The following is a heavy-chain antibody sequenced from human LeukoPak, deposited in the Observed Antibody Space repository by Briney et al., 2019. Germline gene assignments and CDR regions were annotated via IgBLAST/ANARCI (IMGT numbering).Heavy chain of an antibody. CDR2: IYSGGST. D-gene: IGHD3-10*01. J-gene: IGHJ6*02. Sequence: GSLRLSCAASGFTVSSNYMSWVRQAPGKGLEWVSVIYSGGSTYYADSVKGRFTFSRDNSKNTLYLQMNRLRAEDTAVYYCARDRSRYYGMDVWGQGTTVTVSS. CDR1: GFTVSSNY. CDR3: ARDRSRYYGMDV. V-gene: IGHV3-53*05.